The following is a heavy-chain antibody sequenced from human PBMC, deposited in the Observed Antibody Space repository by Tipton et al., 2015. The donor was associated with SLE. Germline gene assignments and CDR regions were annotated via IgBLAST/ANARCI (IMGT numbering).Heavy chain of an antibody. CDR3: AKDSDDYGDPDWYFDL. V-gene: IGHV3-30-3*01. Sequence: SLRLSCAASGFTFSSYAMHWVRQAPGKGLEWVAVISYDGSNKYYADSVKGRFTISRDNSKNTLYLQMNSLRAEDTAVYYCAKDSDDYGDPDWYFDLWGRGTLVTVSS. J-gene: IGHJ2*01. CDR1: GFTFSSYA. D-gene: IGHD4-17*01. CDR2: ISYDGSNK.